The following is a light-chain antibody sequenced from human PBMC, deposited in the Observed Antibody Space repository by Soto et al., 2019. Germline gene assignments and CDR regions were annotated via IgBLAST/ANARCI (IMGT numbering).Light chain of an antibody. V-gene: IGKV3-15*01. CDR1: QSVSSN. J-gene: IGKJ1*01. Sequence: EIVMTQSPVTLSVSPGERATLSCRASQSVSSNLAWYQQKPGQAPRLLIYGASTRATGVPARFSGNGSGTEFTLTISSLQSEDFAVYYCQHYNNWPPWTFGQGTKVEIK. CDR2: GAS. CDR3: QHYNNWPPWT.